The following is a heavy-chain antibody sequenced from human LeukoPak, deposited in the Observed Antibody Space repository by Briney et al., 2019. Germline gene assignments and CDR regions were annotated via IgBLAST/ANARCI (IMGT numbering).Heavy chain of an antibody. J-gene: IGHJ1*01. D-gene: IGHD3-22*01. Sequence: ASVKVSCKASGYTFTGYYMHWVRQAPGQGLEWMGWINPNSGGTNYAQKFQGRVTMTRDTSISTAYMELSGLRSDDTAVYYCARDYYDSSGNAYFQHWGQGTLVTVSS. CDR1: GYTFTGYY. V-gene: IGHV1-2*02. CDR3: ARDYYDSSGNAYFQH. CDR2: INPNSGGT.